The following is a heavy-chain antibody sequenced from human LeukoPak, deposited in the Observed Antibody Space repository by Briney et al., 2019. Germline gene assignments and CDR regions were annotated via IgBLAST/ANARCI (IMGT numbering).Heavy chain of an antibody. CDR2: INHSGST. CDR3: ARWLRRKVPDY. Sequence: KPSETLSLTCAVYGGSFSGYYWSWIRQPPGKGLEWIGEINHSGSTNYNPSLKSRVTISVDTSKNQFSLKLSSVTAADTAVYYCARWLRRKVPDYWGQGTLVTVSS. V-gene: IGHV4-34*01. J-gene: IGHJ4*02. CDR1: GGSFSGYY. D-gene: IGHD5-12*01.